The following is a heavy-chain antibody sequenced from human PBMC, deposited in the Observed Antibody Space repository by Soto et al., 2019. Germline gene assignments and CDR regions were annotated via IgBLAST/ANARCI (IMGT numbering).Heavy chain of an antibody. CDR1: GFTFSNAW. J-gene: IGHJ4*02. D-gene: IGHD2-15*01. V-gene: IGHV3-15*01. CDR2: IKSKTDGGTT. Sequence: GGSLRLSCAASGFTFSNAWMSWVRQAPGKGLEWVGRIKSKTDGGTTDYAAPVKGRFTISRDDSKNTLYLQMNSLKTEDTAVYYCTTDNGGVVVAATPKRLDYWGQGTLGTLSS. CDR3: TTDNGGVVVAATPKRLDY.